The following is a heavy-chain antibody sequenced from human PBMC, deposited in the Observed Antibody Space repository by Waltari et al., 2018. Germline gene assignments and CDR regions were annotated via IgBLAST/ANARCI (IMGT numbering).Heavy chain of an antibody. Sequence: QVQLVESGGGVVQPGRSLRLSCAASEFTFSSYAMHWVRQAPGKGLEWVAVISNKERNIYYVDSVKGRFTISRDNSKKMLYLQMYNLRAEDTAVYYCARDYCDRTNCHGMDVWGQGTTVTVSS. CDR2: ISNKERNI. CDR3: ARDYCDRTNCHGMDV. V-gene: IGHV3-30*04. CDR1: EFTFSSYA. J-gene: IGHJ6*02. D-gene: IGHD3-22*01.